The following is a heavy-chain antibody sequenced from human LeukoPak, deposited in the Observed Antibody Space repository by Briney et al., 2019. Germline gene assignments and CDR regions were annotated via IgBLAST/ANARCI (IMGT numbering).Heavy chain of an antibody. Sequence: GESLRLSCAASGFTFTTYWMSWVRQAPGKGLEWVANINQDGIEKYYVDSVKGRFTISRDNAKNSLYLQMNSLRVEDTAVYYCAKVAKYYYGSETYYFFEHWGQGTPVTASS. CDR2: INQDGIEK. V-gene: IGHV3-7*01. D-gene: IGHD3-10*01. CDR3: AKVAKYYYGSETYYFFEH. CDR1: GFTFTTYW. J-gene: IGHJ4*02.